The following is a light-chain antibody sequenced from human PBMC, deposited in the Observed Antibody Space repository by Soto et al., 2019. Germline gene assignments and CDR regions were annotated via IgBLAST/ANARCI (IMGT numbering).Light chain of an antibody. CDR1: QNIRSKN. CDR2: DAS. J-gene: IGKJ1*01. V-gene: IGKV3-20*01. Sequence: EIVLTQSPGTLSLSPGERVTLSCRASQNIRSKNLAWYQQKIGQAPRLLIYDASRRATGIPDRFSGSGSGTDFTLTISRLEPEDFAVYYCQPYENFKTFGQGTKVEIK. CDR3: QPYENFKT.